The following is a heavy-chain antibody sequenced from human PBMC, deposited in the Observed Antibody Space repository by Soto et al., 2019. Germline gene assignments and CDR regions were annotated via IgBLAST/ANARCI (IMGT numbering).Heavy chain of an antibody. CDR3: ARSDTAMEPLDY. J-gene: IGHJ4*02. Sequence: GGSLRLSCAASGFTFSDYYMSWIRQAPGKGLEWVSYISSSSSYTNYADSVKGRFTISRDNAKNSLYLQMNSLGAEDTAVYYCARSDTAMEPLDYWGQGTLVTVSS. CDR2: ISSSSSYT. CDR1: GFTFSDYY. V-gene: IGHV3-11*06. D-gene: IGHD5-18*01.